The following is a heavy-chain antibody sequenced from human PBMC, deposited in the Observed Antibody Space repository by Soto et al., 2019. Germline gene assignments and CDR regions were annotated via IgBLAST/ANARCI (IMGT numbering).Heavy chain of an antibody. V-gene: IGHV3-30-3*01. CDR1: GFTFSSYA. Sequence: GGSLRLSCAASGFTFSSYAMHWVRQAPGKGLEWVAVISYDGSNKYYADSVKGRFTISRDNSKNTLYLQMNSLRAEDTAVYYCARSSSSLYWSLGYWGQGTLVTVSS. CDR2: ISYDGSNK. J-gene: IGHJ4*02. CDR3: ARSSSSLYWSLGY. D-gene: IGHD6-6*01.